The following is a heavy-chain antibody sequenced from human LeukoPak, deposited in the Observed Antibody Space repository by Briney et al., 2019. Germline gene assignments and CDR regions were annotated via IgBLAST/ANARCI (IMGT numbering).Heavy chain of an antibody. V-gene: IGHV1-2*02. J-gene: IGHJ4*01. Sequence: ASVKVSCKASGYTFTGYYMHWVRQAPGQGLEWMGWINPNSGGTNYAQKFQGRVTMTRDTSISTAYMELSRLRSDDTAVYYCARDFMVVVPAAMGYWGHGTLVTVSS. CDR3: ARDFMVVVPAAMGY. CDR1: GYTFTGYY. CDR2: INPNSGGT. D-gene: IGHD2-2*01.